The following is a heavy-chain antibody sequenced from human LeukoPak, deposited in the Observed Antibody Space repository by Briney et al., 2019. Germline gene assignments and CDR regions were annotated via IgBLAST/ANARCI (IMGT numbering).Heavy chain of an antibody. J-gene: IGHJ4*02. CDR2: MNPNSGNT. D-gene: IGHD1-1*01. Sequence: AASVKVSCKASGYTFTSYDINWVRQATGQGLEWMGWMNPNSGNTGYAQKFQGRVTITRNTSISTAYMELSSLRSEDTAVYYCARDLREATGTTSETDYWSQGTLVTVSS. V-gene: IGHV1-8*03. CDR3: ARDLREATGTTSETDY. CDR1: GYTFTSYD.